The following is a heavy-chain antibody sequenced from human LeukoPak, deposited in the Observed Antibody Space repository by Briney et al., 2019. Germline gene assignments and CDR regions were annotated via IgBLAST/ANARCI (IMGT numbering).Heavy chain of an antibody. CDR1: GFIVRDSY. D-gene: IGHD6-13*01. J-gene: IGHJ6*03. CDR3: LKDGQQERDHRTYFLYYMDV. CDR2: IYSGGRT. Sequence: GGSLRLSCTASGFIVRDSYMSWVRQAPGKGLEWVSVIYSGGRTYYADSVRGRSTISRDDSDNTLYLQMTSLRPEDTALYYCLKDGQQERDHRTYFLYYMDVWGSGTTVTVSS. V-gene: IGHV3-53*01.